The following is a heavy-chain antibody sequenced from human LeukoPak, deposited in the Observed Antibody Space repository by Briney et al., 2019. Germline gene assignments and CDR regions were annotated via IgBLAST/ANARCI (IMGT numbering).Heavy chain of an antibody. Sequence: GGSLRLSCAASGFTFSTYGMHWVRQAPGKGLEWVAVISDDGRNKFYADSVKGRFTISRDNSKNTHLQMNSLGPEDTAVYYCARDFVVITMGYYFDYWGQGTLVTVSS. CDR3: ARDFVVITMGYYFDY. V-gene: IGHV3-30*12. J-gene: IGHJ4*02. CDR2: ISDDGRNK. CDR1: GFTFSTYG. D-gene: IGHD3-10*01.